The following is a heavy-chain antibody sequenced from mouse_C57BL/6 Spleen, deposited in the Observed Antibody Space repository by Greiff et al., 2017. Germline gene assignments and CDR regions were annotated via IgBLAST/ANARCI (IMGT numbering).Heavy chain of an antibody. CDR1: GFTFSDYG. D-gene: IGHD2-4*01. Sequence: EVKLMESGGGLVKPGGSLKLSCAASGFTFSDYGMHWVRQAPEKGLEWVAYISSGSSTIYYADTVKGRFTISRDNAKNTLFLQMTSLRSEDTAMYYCARRRYDYPYYAMDYWGQGTSVTVSS. CDR2: ISSGSSTI. CDR3: ARRRYDYPYYAMDY. J-gene: IGHJ4*01. V-gene: IGHV5-17*01.